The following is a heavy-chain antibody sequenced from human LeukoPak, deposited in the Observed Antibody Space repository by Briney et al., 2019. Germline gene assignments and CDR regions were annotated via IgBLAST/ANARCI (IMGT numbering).Heavy chain of an antibody. J-gene: IGHJ4*02. D-gene: IGHD3-3*01. CDR2: INHSGST. Sequence: SETLSLTCAVYGGSFSGYYWSWIRQPPGKGLGWIGEINHSGSTNYNPSLKSRVTISVDTSKNQFSLKLSSVTAADTAVYYCARGIFSYAIFGVVSYFDYWGQGTLVTVSS. CDR3: ARGIFSYAIFGVVSYFDY. CDR1: GGSFSGYY. V-gene: IGHV4-34*01.